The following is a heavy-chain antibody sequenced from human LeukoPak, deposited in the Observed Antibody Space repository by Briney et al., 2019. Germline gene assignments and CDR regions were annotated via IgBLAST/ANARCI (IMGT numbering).Heavy chain of an antibody. V-gene: IGHV3-30*03. D-gene: IGHD1-26*01. CDR3: ATSLGATDFNY. J-gene: IGHJ4*02. Sequence: GRSLRLSCAASGFTFSSFAMHWVRQAPGKGLEWVAVILYDGRIKYYGDSVNGRFTISRDNSKNTLYLQMNSLRAEDTAVYYCATSLGATDFNYWGQGTLVTVSS. CDR1: GFTFSSFA. CDR2: ILYDGRIK.